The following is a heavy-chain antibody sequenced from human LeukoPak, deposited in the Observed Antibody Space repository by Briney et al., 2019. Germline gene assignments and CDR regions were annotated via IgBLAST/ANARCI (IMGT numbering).Heavy chain of an antibody. CDR1: GFTFSSYA. D-gene: IGHD3-3*01. J-gene: IGHJ4*02. CDR3: ARGEWLFGGTPHFDY. V-gene: IGHV3-23*01. Sequence: HSGGSLRLSCAASGFTFSSYAMSWVRQAPGKGLEWVSAISGSGGSTYYADSVKGRFTISRDNAKNSLYLQMNSLRAEDTALYYCARGEWLFGGTPHFDYWGQGTLVTVSS. CDR2: ISGSGGST.